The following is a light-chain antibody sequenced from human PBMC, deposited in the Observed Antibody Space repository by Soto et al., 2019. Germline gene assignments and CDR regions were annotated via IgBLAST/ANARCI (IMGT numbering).Light chain of an antibody. CDR1: SSNIGSNT. V-gene: IGLV1-44*01. J-gene: IGLJ2*01. Sequence: QSVLTQPPSASGTPGQRITISCSGSSSNIGSNTVSWYQQFPGTAPKLLIYLNNQRPSGVPDRFSGSKSDTSASLAITSLQSEDEADYYCAAWDVSLNGRVFGAGTKLTVL. CDR3: AAWDVSLNGRV. CDR2: LNN.